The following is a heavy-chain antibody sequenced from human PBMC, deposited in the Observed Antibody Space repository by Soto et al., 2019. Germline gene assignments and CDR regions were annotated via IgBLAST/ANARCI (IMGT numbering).Heavy chain of an antibody. CDR2: ISSSSSYI. D-gene: IGHD3-16*01. CDR1: QFTFSSYS. CDR3: ARGKFMTPFDY. J-gene: IGHJ4*02. V-gene: IGHV3-21*01. Sequence: PLRLSWTASQFTFSSYSMNWVRKAPGKLLEWVSSISSSSSYIYYADSVKGRFTISRDNAKNSLYLQMNSLRAEDTAVYYCARGKFMTPFDYWGQGTLVTVSS.